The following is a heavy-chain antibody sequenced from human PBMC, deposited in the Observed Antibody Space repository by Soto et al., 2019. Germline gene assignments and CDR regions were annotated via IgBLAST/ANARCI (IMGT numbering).Heavy chain of an antibody. CDR2: IYYSGST. Sequence: SETLSLTCTVSGGSISSGGYYWSWIRQHPGKGLEWIGYIYYSGSTYYNPSLKSRVTISVDTSKNQFSLKLSSVTAADTAVYYCARQVAPQDTAMVTAYYFDYWGQGTLVTVSS. CDR1: GGSISSGGYY. CDR3: ARQVAPQDTAMVTAYYFDY. J-gene: IGHJ4*02. V-gene: IGHV4-31*03. D-gene: IGHD5-18*01.